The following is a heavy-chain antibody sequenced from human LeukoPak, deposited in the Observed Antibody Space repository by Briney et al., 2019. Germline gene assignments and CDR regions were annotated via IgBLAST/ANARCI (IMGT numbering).Heavy chain of an antibody. D-gene: IGHD5-18*01. CDR1: GFTFSSYA. CDR2: ISGNGDIT. CDR3: ARGDTAMAFDY. Sequence: GGSLRLSCAASGFTFSSYAMTWVRQAPGKGLEWVSDISGNGDITYYADSVKGRFIISRDNSKNTLYLQMNSLRAEDTAVYYCARGDTAMAFDYWGQGTLVTVSS. V-gene: IGHV3-23*01. J-gene: IGHJ4*02.